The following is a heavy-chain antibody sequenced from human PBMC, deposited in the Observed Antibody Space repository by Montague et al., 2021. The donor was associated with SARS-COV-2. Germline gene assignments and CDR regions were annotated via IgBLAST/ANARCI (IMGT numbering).Heavy chain of an antibody. CDR3: AKGDTAMAPYNWFDP. J-gene: IGHJ5*02. CDR1: GFTFSIYA. Sequence: SLRLSCAAPGFTFSIYAMTRVRQAPGKGLEWLSAIGSTGGSTYYADSVKGRFTISRDNSKNTLYLQMNSLRAEDTAVYYCAKGDTAMAPYNWFDPWGQGTLVTVSS. V-gene: IGHV3-23*01. D-gene: IGHD5-18*01. CDR2: IGSTGGST.